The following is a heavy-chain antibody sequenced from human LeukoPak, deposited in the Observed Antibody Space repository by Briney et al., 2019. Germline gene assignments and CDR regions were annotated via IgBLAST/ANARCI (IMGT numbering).Heavy chain of an antibody. D-gene: IGHD3-10*01. CDR1: GFTFSTFW. V-gene: IGHV3-7*03. CDR2: INQGGSAQ. J-gene: IGHJ4*02. CDR3: ARGGYYGSGDY. Sequence: GGSLRLSCAASGFTFSTFWMGWVRQVPGKGLEWVANINQGGSAQYYVDSVKGRFTISRDNAKNSLYLQMNSLRAEDTALYHCARGGYYGSGDYWGQGTLVTVSS.